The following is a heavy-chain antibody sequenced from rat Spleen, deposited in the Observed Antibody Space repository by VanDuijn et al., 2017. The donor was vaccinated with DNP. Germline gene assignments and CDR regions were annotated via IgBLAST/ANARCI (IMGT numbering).Heavy chain of an antibody. CDR1: GFNFNDYW. J-gene: IGHJ2*01. Sequence: EVKLVESGGGLVQPGRSLKLSCAASGFNFNDYWMGWVRQAPGKGLEWIGEINKDSIAINYSPSLKEKITISRDKAQNTLYLQMSKLGSEDTAIYYCAKGPNYGGWSDYFDYWGQGVMVTVSS. CDR3: AKGPNYGGWSDYFDY. CDR2: INKDSIAI. V-gene: IGHV4-2*01. D-gene: IGHD1-11*01.